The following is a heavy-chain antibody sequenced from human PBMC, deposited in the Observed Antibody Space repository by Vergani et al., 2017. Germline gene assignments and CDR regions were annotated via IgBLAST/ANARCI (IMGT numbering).Heavy chain of an antibody. J-gene: IGHJ4*02. D-gene: IGHD3-9*01. V-gene: IGHV3-66*02. CDR2: IYSGGST. Sequence: EVQLVESGGGLVQPGGSLRLSCAASGFTVSSNYMSWVRQAPGKGLEWVSVIYSGGSTYYADSVKGRFTISRDNSKNTLYLQMNSLKAEDTAVYYCARGDYGILTGYRYWGQGTLVTVSA. CDR1: GFTVSSNY. CDR3: ARGDYGILTGYRY.